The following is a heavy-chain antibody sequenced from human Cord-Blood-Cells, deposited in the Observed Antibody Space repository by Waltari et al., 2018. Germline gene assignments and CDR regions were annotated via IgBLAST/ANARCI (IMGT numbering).Heavy chain of an antibody. D-gene: IGHD7-27*01. Sequence: EVQLVESGGGLVQPGGSLRLSCAASGFTVSRNYKRWVRQAPGKGVGCVSVIYSGGSTYYADSVKGRFTISRHNSKNTLYLQMNSLRAEDTAVYYCAREETGEQGNAFDIWGQGTMVTVSS. V-gene: IGHV3-53*04. CDR2: IYSGGST. J-gene: IGHJ3*02. CDR3: AREETGEQGNAFDI. CDR1: GFTVSRNY.